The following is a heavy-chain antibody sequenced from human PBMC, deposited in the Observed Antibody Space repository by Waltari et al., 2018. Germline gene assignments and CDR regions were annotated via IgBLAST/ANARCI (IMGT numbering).Heavy chain of an antibody. CDR2: IYYSGST. D-gene: IGHD3-22*01. J-gene: IGHJ5*02. CDR3: ARDSGYDSSGYRRPWFDP. CDR1: GGSISSSY. V-gene: IGHV4-59*13. Sequence: QVQLQESGPGLVRPSETLSLPCTASGGSISSSYWSWIRQPPGKGLEWIGYIYYSGSTNYNPSLKSRVTISVDTSKNQFSLKLSSVTAADMAVYYCARDSGYDSSGYRRPWFDPWGQGTLVTVSS.